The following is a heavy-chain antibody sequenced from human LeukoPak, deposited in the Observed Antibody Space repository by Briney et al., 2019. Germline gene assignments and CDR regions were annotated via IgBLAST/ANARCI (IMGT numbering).Heavy chain of an antibody. CDR1: GGSISSSSYY. J-gene: IGHJ4*02. D-gene: IGHD1-1*01. CDR3: ARQLGARGPFDY. V-gene: IGHV4-61*05. CDR2: IYTSGST. Sequence: SETLSLTCTVSGGSISSSSYYWGWIRQPPGKGLEWIGYIYTSGSTNYNPSLKSRVTISVDTSKNQFSLKLSPVTAADTAVYYCARQLGARGPFDYWGQGTLVTVSS.